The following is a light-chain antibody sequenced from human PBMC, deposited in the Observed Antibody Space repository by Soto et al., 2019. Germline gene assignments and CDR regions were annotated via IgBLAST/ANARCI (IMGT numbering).Light chain of an antibody. V-gene: IGKV1-39*01. CDR2: GTS. Sequence: DIQMTQSPSFLSASVGDRVTISCRASQAINTYLNWYQQKPGKAPKLLIYGTSDLQNGVPSRFSGGGSATDCTLTISSLQPEDFATYYCQQSYSTLPSTFGQWTRLEVK. CDR1: QAINTY. CDR3: QQSYSTLPST. J-gene: IGKJ5*01.